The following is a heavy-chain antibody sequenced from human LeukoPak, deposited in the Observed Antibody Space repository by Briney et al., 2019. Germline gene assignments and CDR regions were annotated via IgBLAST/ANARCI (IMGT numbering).Heavy chain of an antibody. D-gene: IGHD5-18*01. CDR3: AKGEYSYGYAPSDY. J-gene: IGHJ4*02. CDR2: ISGSGGST. CDR1: GFTFSSYA. Sequence: PGGSLRLSCAASGFTFSSYAMSWVRQAPGKGLEWVSGISGSGGSTYYADSVKGRFTVSRDNSKNTLYLQMNSLRAEGTAVYYCAKGEYSYGYAPSDYWGQGTLVTVSS. V-gene: IGHV3-23*01.